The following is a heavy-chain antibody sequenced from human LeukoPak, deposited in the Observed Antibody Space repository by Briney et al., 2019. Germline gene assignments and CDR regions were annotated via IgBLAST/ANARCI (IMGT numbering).Heavy chain of an antibody. CDR3: ARETNYYFDY. V-gene: IGHV4-34*01. CDR1: GGSISSYY. D-gene: IGHD2-8*01. J-gene: IGHJ4*02. CDR2: INHSGST. Sequence: SETLSLTCTVSGGSISSYYWNWIRQPPGKGLEWIGEINHSGSTNHNPSLKRRVTISVDTSKNQISLKLSSVTAADTAVYYCARETNYYFDYWGQGNLVTVSS.